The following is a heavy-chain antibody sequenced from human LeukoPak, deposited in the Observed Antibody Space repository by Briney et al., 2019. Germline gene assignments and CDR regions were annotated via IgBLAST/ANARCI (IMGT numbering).Heavy chain of an antibody. D-gene: IGHD2-2*01. CDR3: ATFPPNIVVVPAARRTFDY. J-gene: IGHJ4*02. Sequence: ASVKVSCKVSGYTLTELSMHWVRQAPGKGLEWMGGFDPDDGETIYAQKFQGRVTMTEDTSTDTAYMELSSLRSEDTAVYYCATFPPNIVVVPAARRTFDYWGQGTLVTVSS. V-gene: IGHV1-24*01. CDR1: GYTLTELS. CDR2: FDPDDGET.